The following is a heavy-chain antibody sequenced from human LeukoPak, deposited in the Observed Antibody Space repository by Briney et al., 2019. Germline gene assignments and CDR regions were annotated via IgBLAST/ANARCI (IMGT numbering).Heavy chain of an antibody. Sequence: SETLSLTCAVYGESFSAYYWSWIRQPAGKGLEWIGHIYTNGNTNFNPSLKSRVTISVDTSKNQFSLKVNSVTAADTAVYYCARVGYNWNLWFDFWGQGTTVTGSS. CDR2: IYTNGNT. CDR1: GESFSAYY. D-gene: IGHD1-7*01. V-gene: IGHV4-59*10. J-gene: IGHJ3*01. CDR3: ARVGYNWNLWFDF.